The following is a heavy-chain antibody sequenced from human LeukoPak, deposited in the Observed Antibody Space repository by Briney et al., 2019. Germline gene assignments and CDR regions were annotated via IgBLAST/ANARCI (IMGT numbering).Heavy chain of an antibody. CDR1: GYTFTSYW. J-gene: IGHJ4*02. D-gene: IGHD4-11*01. CDR2: IDPSDSYS. Sequence: GESLKISCEASGYTFTSYWITWVHQMPGQGLEWMGRIDPSDSYSNYSPSFQGRVTISADKSISTAYLQWSSLKASDTAMYYCARLAMTTVSVDYWGQGTLVTVSS. V-gene: IGHV5-10-1*01. CDR3: ARLAMTTVSVDY.